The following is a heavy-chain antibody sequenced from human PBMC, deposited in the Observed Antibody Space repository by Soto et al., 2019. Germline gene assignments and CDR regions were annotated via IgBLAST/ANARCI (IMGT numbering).Heavy chain of an antibody. Sequence: PSETLSLTCTVSGGSISSSGYYWSWIRQHPEKGLEWIGNIHYSGSTYYSPSLKSRLIISVDTSKNQFSLNLISVTAGDTAVYFCASGPNLYYFDFWGPGTLVTVSS. D-gene: IGHD2-8*01. J-gene: IGHJ4*02. V-gene: IGHV4-31*03. CDR3: ASGPNLYYFDF. CDR1: GGSISSSGYY. CDR2: IHYSGST.